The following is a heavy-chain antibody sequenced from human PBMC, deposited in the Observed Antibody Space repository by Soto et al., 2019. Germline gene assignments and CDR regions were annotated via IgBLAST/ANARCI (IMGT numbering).Heavy chain of an antibody. V-gene: IGHV4-38-2*01. CDR3: ARSGDTMVRGVIIFHYYGMDV. CDR1: GYSISSGYY. D-gene: IGHD3-10*01. Sequence: SETLSLTCAVSGYSISSGYYWGWIRQSKGKGVEWIGSMYRNGNNYYNPSLKSRVTISGDTSKNQFSLKLTSVTAADTAVYYCARSGDTMVRGVIIFHYYGMDVWGQGTTVTVSS. J-gene: IGHJ6*02. CDR2: MYRNGNN.